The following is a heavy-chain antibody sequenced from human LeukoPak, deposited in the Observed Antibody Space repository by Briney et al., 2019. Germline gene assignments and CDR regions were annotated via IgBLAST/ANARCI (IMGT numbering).Heavy chain of an antibody. J-gene: IGHJ4*02. V-gene: IGHV1-3*01. CDR1: GYTFTSYA. D-gene: IGHD3-3*01. CDR3: ARDRYDFWSGYYNY. Sequence: ASVKVSCKASGYTFTSYAMHWVRQAPGQRLEWMGWINAGNGNTKYSQKFQGRVTITRDTSANTAYMELSSLRSEDTAVYYCARDRYDFWSGYYNYWGQGTLVTVSS. CDR2: INAGNGNT.